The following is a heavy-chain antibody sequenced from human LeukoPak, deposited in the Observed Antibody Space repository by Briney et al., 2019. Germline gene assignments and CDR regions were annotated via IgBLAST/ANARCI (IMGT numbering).Heavy chain of an antibody. D-gene: IGHD2-2*01. Sequence: ASVKVSCKASGYTFTSYGISWVRQAPGQGLEWMGWISAYNGNTNYAQKLQGRVTMTTDTSTSTAYMELRSLRSDDTAVYYCARGLGYCSSTSCYGDNWFDPWGQGTLVTVSS. J-gene: IGHJ5*02. V-gene: IGHV1-18*01. CDR1: GYTFTSYG. CDR3: ARGLGYCSSTSCYGDNWFDP. CDR2: ISAYNGNT.